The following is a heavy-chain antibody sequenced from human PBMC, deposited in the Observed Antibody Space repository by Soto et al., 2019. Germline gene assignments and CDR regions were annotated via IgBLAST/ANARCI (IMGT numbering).Heavy chain of an antibody. CDR3: ARVDGVYGMDV. CDR1: GFTFSSYG. D-gene: IGHD3-10*01. J-gene: IGHJ6*02. V-gene: IGHV3-33*01. CDR2: IWYDGSNK. Sequence: QVQLVESGGGVVQPGRSLRLSCAASGFTFSSYGMHWVRQAPGKGLEWVAVIWYDGSNKYYADSVKGRFTISRDNSKNTLYLQMNSLRAEDTAVYYCARVDGVYGMDVWGRGTTVTVSS.